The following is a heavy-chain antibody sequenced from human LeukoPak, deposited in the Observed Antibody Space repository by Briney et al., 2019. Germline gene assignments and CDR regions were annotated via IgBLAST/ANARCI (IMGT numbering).Heavy chain of an antibody. CDR2: IDPSDSET. J-gene: IGHJ4*02. CDR3: ARQTSMGRSGDY. Sequence: GESLKISCKASGYRFTSYWIGWVRQMPGKGLEWMGIIDPSDSETRYTPSFRGHVTISVDKSLTTAYLQWNSLKASDTAMYFCARQTSMGRSGDYWGQGTLVTVSS. D-gene: IGHD7-27*01. V-gene: IGHV5-51*01. CDR1: GYRFTSYW.